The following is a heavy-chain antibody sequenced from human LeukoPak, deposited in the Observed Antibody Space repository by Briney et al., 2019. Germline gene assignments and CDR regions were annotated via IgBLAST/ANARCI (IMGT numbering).Heavy chain of an antibody. CDR3: ARGWGVATIFY. J-gene: IGHJ4*02. CDR2: INSDGSST. D-gene: IGHD5-12*01. Sequence: ETLSLTCAVYGGSFSSYWMHWVRQAPGKGLVWVSRINSDGSSTSYADSVKGRFTISRDNAKNTLYLQMNSLRAEDTAVYYCARGWGVATIFYWGQGTLVTVSS. CDR1: GGSFSSYW. V-gene: IGHV3-74*01.